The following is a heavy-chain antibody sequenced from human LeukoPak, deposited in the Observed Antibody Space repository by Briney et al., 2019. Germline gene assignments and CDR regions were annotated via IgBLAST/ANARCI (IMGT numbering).Heavy chain of an antibody. J-gene: IGHJ4*02. D-gene: IGHD5-24*01. V-gene: IGHV3-23*01. Sequence: GSLRLSCAASGFTFSSYGMSWVRQAPGKGLEWVSAISGGGSRTYYADSVKGRFTISRDNSKNTLYLQMNSLRAEDTAVYYCARWLPILGDFDSWGQGTLVTVSS. CDR3: ARWLPILGDFDS. CDR2: ISGGGSRT. CDR1: GFTFSSYG.